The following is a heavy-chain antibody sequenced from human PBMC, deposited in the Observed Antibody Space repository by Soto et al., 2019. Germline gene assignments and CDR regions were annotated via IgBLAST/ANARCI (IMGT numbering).Heavy chain of an antibody. J-gene: IGHJ5*02. V-gene: IGHV3-30*18. CDR3: AKDHLPTTITTPWFDP. CDR1: GFTFSSHG. Sequence: QVQLVGSGGGVVQPGRSLRLSCEASGFTFSSHGMHWVRQSPGKGMEWLAVISYDGNNKYYPNSVKGRFTISRDNSKNTLYLQMNSLRAEDTAVYYCAKDHLPTTITTPWFDPWGQGTLVTVSS. D-gene: IGHD4-17*01. CDR2: ISYDGNNK.